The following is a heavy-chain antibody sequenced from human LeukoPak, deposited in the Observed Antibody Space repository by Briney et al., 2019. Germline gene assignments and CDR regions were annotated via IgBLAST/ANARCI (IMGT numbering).Heavy chain of an antibody. CDR3: ARDSEGGSYYEG. CDR2: IYYSGST. J-gene: IGHJ4*02. CDR1: GGSISSYY. D-gene: IGHD1-26*01. Sequence: SETLSLTCTVSGGSISSYYWSWIRQPPGKGLEWIGYIYYSGSTNYNPSLKSRVTISVDTSKNRFSLKLSSVTAADTAVYYCARDSEGGSYYEGWGQGTLVTVSS. V-gene: IGHV4-59*01.